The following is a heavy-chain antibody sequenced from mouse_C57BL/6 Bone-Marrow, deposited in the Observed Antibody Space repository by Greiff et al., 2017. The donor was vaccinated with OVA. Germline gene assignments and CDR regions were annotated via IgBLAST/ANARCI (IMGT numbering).Heavy chain of an antibody. D-gene: IGHD1-1*01. J-gene: IGHJ4*01. CDR3: ARRRSGSSYVYYAMDY. V-gene: IGHV5-12*01. CDR2: ISNGGGST. Sequence: EVQLVVSGGGLVQPGGSLKLSCAASGFTFSDYYMYWVRQTPEKRLEWVAYISNGGGSTYYPDTVKGRFTISRDNAKNTLYLQMSRLKSEDTAMYYCARRRSGSSYVYYAMDYWGQGTSVTVSS. CDR1: GFTFSDYY.